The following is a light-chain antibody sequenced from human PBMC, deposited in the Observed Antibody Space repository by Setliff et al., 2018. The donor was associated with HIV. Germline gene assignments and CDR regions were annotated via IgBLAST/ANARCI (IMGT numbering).Light chain of an antibody. J-gene: IGKJ4*01. CDR2: GAS. V-gene: IGKV3-20*01. CDR1: QSVSSTY. CDR3: QYYGSSPLT. Sequence: EIVLTQSPGTLSLSPGERATLSCRASQSVSSTYLAWFQQKPGQAPRLLIYGASSRATGIPDRFSGGGSGTDFTLTISRLEPEDFVVYYCQYYGSSPLTFGGGTKVDIK.